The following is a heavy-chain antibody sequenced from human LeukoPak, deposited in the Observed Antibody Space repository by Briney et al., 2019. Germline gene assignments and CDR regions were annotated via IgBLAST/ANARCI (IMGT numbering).Heavy chain of an antibody. D-gene: IGHD6-13*01. CDR3: AKDLRYSSSWPGDVDY. Sequence: SGGSLRLSCAASGFTFSSYAMSWVRQAPGKGLEWVSAISGSGGSTYYADSVKGRFTISRDNSKNTLYLQMNSLRAEDTAVYYCAKDLRYSSSWPGDVDYWGQGTLVTVSS. J-gene: IGHJ4*02. CDR1: GFTFSSYA. CDR2: ISGSGGST. V-gene: IGHV3-23*01.